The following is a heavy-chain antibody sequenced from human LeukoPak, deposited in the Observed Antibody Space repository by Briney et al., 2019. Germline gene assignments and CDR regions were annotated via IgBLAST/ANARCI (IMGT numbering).Heavy chain of an antibody. J-gene: IGHJ3*02. CDR3: ARAYGDLNTFEM. D-gene: IGHD4-17*01. V-gene: IGHV4-59*01. CDR1: GGSISSYY. Sequence: SETLSLTCTVSGGSISSYYWSWIRQPPGKGLEWIGYIYKSGSTNYSPSLKSRVTLSVDTSRNHISLNLTSVTAADTAVYYCARAYGDLNTFEMWGQGTMVTVSS. CDR2: IYKSGST.